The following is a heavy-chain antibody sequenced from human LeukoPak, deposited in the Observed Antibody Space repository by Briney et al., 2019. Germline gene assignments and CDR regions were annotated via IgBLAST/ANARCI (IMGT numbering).Heavy chain of an antibody. V-gene: IGHV3-30*02. CDR1: GFIFSNYG. J-gene: IGHJ3*02. CDR2: IWYDGSKT. CDR3: AKDTRYHGSGTYATAAFDI. Sequence: GGSLRLSCAASGFIFSNYGMHWVRQAPGKGPEWVAIIWYDGSKTYYADSVKGRFTISRDNSKDTLYVQMNSLRIEDAAVYYCAKDTRYHGSGTYATAAFDIWGQGTMVTVSS. D-gene: IGHD3-10*01.